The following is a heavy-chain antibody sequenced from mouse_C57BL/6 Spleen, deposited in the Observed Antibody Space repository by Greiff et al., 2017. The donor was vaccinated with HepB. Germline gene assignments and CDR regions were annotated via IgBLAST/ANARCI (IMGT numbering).Heavy chain of an antibody. Sequence: EVKLMESGGGLVKPGGSLKLSCAASGFTFSSYAMSWVRQTPEKRLEWVATISDGGSYTYYPDNVKGRFTISRDNAKNNLYLQMSHLKSEDTAMYYCAREDYSNYDGAYWGQGTLVTVSA. CDR2: ISDGGSYT. CDR1: GFTFSSYA. CDR3: AREDYSNYDGAY. D-gene: IGHD2-5*01. J-gene: IGHJ3*01. V-gene: IGHV5-4*03.